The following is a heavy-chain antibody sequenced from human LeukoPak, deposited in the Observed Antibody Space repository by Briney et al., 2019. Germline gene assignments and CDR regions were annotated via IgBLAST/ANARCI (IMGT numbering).Heavy chain of an antibody. D-gene: IGHD3-10*01. Sequence: GASVKVSCKASGYSFTSYGISWVRQAPGQGLEWMGWISAHNGNTKYAQEVQGRVTMTTDTSTSTAYMEMQSLRSDDTAVYYCARDLGNYFHFWGQGTLVTVSS. CDR2: ISAHNGNT. CDR3: ARDLGNYFHF. V-gene: IGHV1-18*01. CDR1: GYSFTSYG. J-gene: IGHJ4*02.